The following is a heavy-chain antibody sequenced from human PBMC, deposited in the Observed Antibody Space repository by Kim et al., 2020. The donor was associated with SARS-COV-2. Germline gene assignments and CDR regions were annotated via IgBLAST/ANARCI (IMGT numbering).Heavy chain of an antibody. CDR2: ISGRGDRT. V-gene: IGHV3-23*01. CDR1: GFTLSSYA. CDR3: AAADWLDP. D-gene: IGHD6-13*01. J-gene: IGHJ5*02. Sequence: GGSLRLSCTASGFTLSSYAMTWVRQAPGKGLEWVSTISGRGDRTYYADSVKGRFTISRDNSKNTMYLQVDSLRAEDTAVYYCAAADWLDPWGQGTLVTVS.